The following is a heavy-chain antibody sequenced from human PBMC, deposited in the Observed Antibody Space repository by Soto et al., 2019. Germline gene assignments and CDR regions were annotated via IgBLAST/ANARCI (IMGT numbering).Heavy chain of an antibody. CDR1: GGTFSGYA. CDR2: IIPIFGTA. V-gene: IGHV1-69*13. CDR3: ASGYSSSWSVRADYYYGMDV. Sequence: SVKVSCKASGGTFSGYAISWVRQAPGQGLEWMGGIIPIFGTANYAQKFQGRVTITADESTSTAYMELSSLRSEDTAVYYCASGYSSSWSVRADYYYGMDVWGQGTTVTVSS. J-gene: IGHJ6*02. D-gene: IGHD6-13*01.